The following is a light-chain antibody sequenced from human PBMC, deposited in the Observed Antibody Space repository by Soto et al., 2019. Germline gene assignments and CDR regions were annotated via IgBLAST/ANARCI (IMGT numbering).Light chain of an antibody. Sequence: QLVLTQPASVSGSPGQSITISCTGTSSDVGGYNYVSWYQQHPGKAPKLMIYDVSNRPSGVSNRFSGSKSGNTASLTISGLQAEDEDDYYCSSYTSSSFVVFGGGTKLTVL. V-gene: IGLV2-14*01. CDR3: SSYTSSSFVV. J-gene: IGLJ2*01. CDR1: SSDVGGYNY. CDR2: DVS.